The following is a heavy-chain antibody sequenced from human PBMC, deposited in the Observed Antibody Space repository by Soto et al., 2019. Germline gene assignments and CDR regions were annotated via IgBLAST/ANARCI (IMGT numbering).Heavy chain of an antibody. J-gene: IGHJ5*02. CDR1: GITFSSYS. Sequence: PGGSLRLSCAASGITFSSYSMSWVRQAPGKGLEWVSAISGSGGSTYYADSVKGRFTISRDDSKNTLFLQMNSLRAEDTAVYYCAKESSSGHYYWFDPWGQGTLVTVSS. V-gene: IGHV3-23*01. D-gene: IGHD3-22*01. CDR2: ISGSGGST. CDR3: AKESSSGHYYWFDP.